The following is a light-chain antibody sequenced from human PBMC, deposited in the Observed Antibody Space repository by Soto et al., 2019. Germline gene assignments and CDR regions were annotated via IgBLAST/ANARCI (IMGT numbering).Light chain of an antibody. J-gene: IGKJ1*01. CDR3: QQYNSYSQT. V-gene: IGKV1-5*01. CDR1: QSISSW. CDR2: DDS. Sequence: DIQMTQSPSTLSASLGDRVTITCRASQSISSWLSWYQQKPGKAPKLLIYDDSSLESGVPSRSSGSGSGTEFNLTISSLQPEDFATDYCQQYNSYSQTFGQGTKVDIK.